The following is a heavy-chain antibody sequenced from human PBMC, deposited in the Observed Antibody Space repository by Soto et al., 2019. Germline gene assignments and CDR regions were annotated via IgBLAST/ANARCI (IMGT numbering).Heavy chain of an antibody. CDR1: GFTFSSYW. CDR3: ARDLRIAAAGEYYYYMDV. CDR2: INSDGSST. J-gene: IGHJ6*03. V-gene: IGHV3-74*01. D-gene: IGHD6-13*01. Sequence: EVQLVESGGGLVQPGGSLRLSCAASGFTFSSYWMHWVRQAPGKGLVWVSRINSDGSSTSYADSVKGRFTISRDNAENTLYLQMNSLRAEDTAVYYCARDLRIAAAGEYYYYMDVWGKGTTVTVSS.